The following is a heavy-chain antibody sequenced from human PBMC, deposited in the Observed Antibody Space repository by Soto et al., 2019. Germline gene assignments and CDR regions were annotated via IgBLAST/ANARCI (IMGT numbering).Heavy chain of an antibody. V-gene: IGHV1-18*04. J-gene: IGHJ3*02. CDR1: GYTFTNYG. CDR2: ISTYNGNT. CDR3: ARDLYYGSGNYYNLLSYLI. Sequence: GASVKVSCKASGYTFTNYGISWVRQAPGQGLEWMGWISTYNGNTKYAQKLQGRVTMTTDTSTTTAYLELRSLRSDDTAVYYCARDLYYGSGNYYNLLSYLIWGQGTMVTVSS. D-gene: IGHD3-10*01.